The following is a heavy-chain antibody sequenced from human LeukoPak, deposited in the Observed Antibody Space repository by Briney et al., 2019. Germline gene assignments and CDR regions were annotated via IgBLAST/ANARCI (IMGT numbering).Heavy chain of an antibody. CDR1: GGSISSGGYS. V-gene: IGHV4-30-2*01. D-gene: IGHD3-3*01. CDR3: ARGIYYVFWSGYRGVGWFDP. Sequence: SEALSLTCAVSGGSISSGGYSWSWIRQPPGTGLEWIGYIYHSGSTYYNPSLKSRVTISVDRSKNQFSLKLSSVTAADTAVYYCARGIYYVFWSGYRGVGWFDPWGQGTLVTVSS. CDR2: IYHSGST. J-gene: IGHJ5*02.